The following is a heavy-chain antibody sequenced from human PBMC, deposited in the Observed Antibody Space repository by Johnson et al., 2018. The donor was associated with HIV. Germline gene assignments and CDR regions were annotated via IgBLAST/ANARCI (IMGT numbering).Heavy chain of an antibody. D-gene: IGHD2/OR15-2a*01. CDR2: ISSDGLST. J-gene: IGHJ3*02. CDR1: GFTFRSYW. Sequence: VQLVESGGGLLQPGGSLRLSCAASGFTFRSYWMHWVRQPGKGLVWVSRISSDGLSTTYADSVKGRFIIPRENSKNTLYLQMNSLRAEYTAVYYCAKAIGDAFDIWGQGTMVTVSS. CDR3: AKAIGDAFDI. V-gene: IGHV3-74*02.